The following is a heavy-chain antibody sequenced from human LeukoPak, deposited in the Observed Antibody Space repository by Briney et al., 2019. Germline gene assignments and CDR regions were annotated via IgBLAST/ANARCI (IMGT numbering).Heavy chain of an antibody. J-gene: IGHJ4*02. Sequence: GGSLRLSCTASGFTFRDYAMSWFRQAPGKGLEWVSFIRSKAYGGTTEYAASVKGRFTISRDDSKSIAYLQMNSLKTEDTAVYYCTRGLWEHYPDAFDHWGQGTLVTVSS. CDR1: GFTFRDYA. D-gene: IGHD1-26*01. CDR3: TRGLWEHYPDAFDH. CDR2: IRSKAYGGTT. V-gene: IGHV3-49*03.